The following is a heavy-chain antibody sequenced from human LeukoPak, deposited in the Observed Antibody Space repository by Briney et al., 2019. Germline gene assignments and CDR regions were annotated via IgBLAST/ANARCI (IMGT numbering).Heavy chain of an antibody. CDR3: AREHRYYYDSSGYYRYFDY. J-gene: IGHJ4*02. D-gene: IGHD3-22*01. CDR2: IYTSGST. Sequence: SETLSLTCTVSGGSISSYYWSWIRQPAGKGLEWIGRIYTSGSTNYNPSLKSRVTMSVDTSKNQFSLKLSSVTAADTAAYYCAREHRYYYDSSGYYRYFDYWGQGTLVTVSS. CDR1: GGSISSYY. V-gene: IGHV4-4*07.